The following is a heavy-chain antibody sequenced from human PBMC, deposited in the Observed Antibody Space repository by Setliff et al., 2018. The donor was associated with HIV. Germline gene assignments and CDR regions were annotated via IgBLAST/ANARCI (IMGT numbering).Heavy chain of an antibody. J-gene: IGHJ4*02. D-gene: IGHD3-3*01. CDR1: GGSIRSNDW. V-gene: IGHV4-4*02. CDR2: IHHSGST. Sequence: SETLSLTCTVSGGSIRSNDWWSWVRQPPGKGLELIGEIHHSGSTNYNPSLKSRVTISVDKSKNQFSLKLNSMTAADTAVYYCARGSVPIWSGFPRYFDCWGQGSLVTVSS. CDR3: ARGSVPIWSGFPRYFDC.